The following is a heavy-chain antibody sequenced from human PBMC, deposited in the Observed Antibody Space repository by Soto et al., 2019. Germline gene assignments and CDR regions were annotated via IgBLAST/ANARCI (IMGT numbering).Heavy chain of an antibody. CDR3: ARLIAAAGGNRAY. CDR2: IYYSGST. J-gene: IGHJ4*02. Sequence: QLQLQESGPGLVQTLETLSLTCTVSGGSIRTSSSYWGWLRPPPGKGLAWIGSIYYSGSTYYNPSLKSRVAISADTSRNQFSLQLSSVTAADTAVYYCARLIAAAGGNRAYWGQGTLVTVSS. CDR1: GGSIRTSSSY. D-gene: IGHD6-13*01. V-gene: IGHV4-39*01.